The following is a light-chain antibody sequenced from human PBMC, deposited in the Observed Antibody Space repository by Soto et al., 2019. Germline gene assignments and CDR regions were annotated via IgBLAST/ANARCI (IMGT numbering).Light chain of an antibody. V-gene: IGKV3-15*01. CDR2: HAF. J-gene: IGKJ1*01. CDR3: QHYSNWPPWT. CDR1: ESVSGK. Sequence: EIVMTQSPATLSVSPGERATLSCRASESVSGKVAWYQHKPGQAPRLLIYHAFTRATGIPDRFSGSGSGTEYTLTISSLQSEDLAVYYCQHYSNWPPWTFGQGTKVEIK.